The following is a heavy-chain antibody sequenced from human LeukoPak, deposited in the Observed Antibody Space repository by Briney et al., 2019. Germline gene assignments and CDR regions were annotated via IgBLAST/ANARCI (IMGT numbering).Heavy chain of an antibody. CDR2: MNPNSGNT. D-gene: IGHD6-19*01. CDR1: GCTFTSYD. J-gene: IGHJ4*02. V-gene: IGHV1-8*03. Sequence: VASVKVSCKASGCTFTSYDINWVRQATGQGLEWMGWMNPNSGNTGYAQKFQGRVTITRNTSISTAYMELSSLRSEDTAVYYCARASVAGTGYYFDYWGQGTLVTVSS. CDR3: ARASVAGTGYYFDY.